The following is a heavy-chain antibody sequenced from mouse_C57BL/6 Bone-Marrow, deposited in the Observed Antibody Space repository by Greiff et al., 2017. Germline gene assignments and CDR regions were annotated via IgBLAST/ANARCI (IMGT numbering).Heavy chain of an antibody. CDR3: ERSFYYGSSPWFAY. V-gene: IGHV1-75*01. CDR2: IFPGSGSI. CDR1: GYTFTDYY. D-gene: IGHD1-1*01. J-gene: IGHJ3*01. Sequence: QVQLQQSGPELVKPGASVKISCKASGYTFTDYYINWVKQRPGQGLEWNGWIFPGSGSIYYNEKFKGKVTLTVDNSTSTAYMLLSHLTSGDSAVYFCERSFYYGSSPWFAYWGQGTLVTVSA.